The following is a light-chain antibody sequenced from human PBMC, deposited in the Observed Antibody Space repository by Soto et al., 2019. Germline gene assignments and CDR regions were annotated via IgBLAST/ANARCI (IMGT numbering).Light chain of an antibody. V-gene: IGKV3-11*01. CDR1: QRITSY. Sequence: EVVLTQSPATLSLSPGERATLSCRASQRITSYLAWYQQRPGQAPRLLIYDATNRASGVPARFSGSRSGTDFTLTISSLQPEDFAVYYCQQFVNSRTFGQGTKVEIK. CDR2: DAT. CDR3: QQFVNSRT. J-gene: IGKJ1*01.